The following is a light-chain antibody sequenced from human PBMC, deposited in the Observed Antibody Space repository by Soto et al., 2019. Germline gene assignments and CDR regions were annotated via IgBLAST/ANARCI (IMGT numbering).Light chain of an antibody. V-gene: IGLV1-40*01. J-gene: IGLJ2*01. CDR2: GNS. Sequence: QSVLTQSPSVSGAPGQRVTLSCTGSSSNIGAGFDVHWYQLLPGTAPKVLIYGNSNRPSGVPDRFSGSKSGTSASLAITGLQAEDEADYYYQSYDSSLSGYEVFGAGTKLTVL. CDR1: SSNIGAGFD. CDR3: QSYDSSLSGYEV.